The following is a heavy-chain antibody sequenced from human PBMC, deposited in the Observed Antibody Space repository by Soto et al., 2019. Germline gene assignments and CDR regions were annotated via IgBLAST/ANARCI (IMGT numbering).Heavy chain of an antibody. J-gene: IGHJ4*02. V-gene: IGHV4-59*08. CDR1: GGSISSYY. D-gene: IGHD5-12*01. Sequence: SETLSLTCTVSGGSISSYYWSWIRQPPGKGLEWIGYIYYSGSTNYNPSLKSRVTISVDTSKNQFSLKLSSVTAADTAVYYCARLAYSGYEGSDYWGQGTLVTVSS. CDR2: IYYSGST. CDR3: ARLAYSGYEGSDY.